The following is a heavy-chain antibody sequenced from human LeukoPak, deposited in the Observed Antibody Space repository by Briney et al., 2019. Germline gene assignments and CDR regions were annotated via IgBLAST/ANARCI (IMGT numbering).Heavy chain of an antibody. D-gene: IGHD2-2*01. CDR2: IYYSGST. J-gene: IGHJ5*02. Sequence: SETLSLTCTVSGGSISSYYWSWIRQPPGRGLEWIGYIYYSGSTNYNPSLMSRVTISVDTSKNQFSLKLSSVTAADTAVYYCARHLGFCSSSTCNTWFDPWGQGTLVTVSS. V-gene: IGHV4-59*08. CDR3: ARHLGFCSSSTCNTWFDP. CDR1: GGSISSYY.